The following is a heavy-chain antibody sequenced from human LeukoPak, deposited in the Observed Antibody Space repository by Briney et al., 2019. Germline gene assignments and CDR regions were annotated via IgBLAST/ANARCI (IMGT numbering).Heavy chain of an antibody. CDR2: ISVSGGST. D-gene: IGHD5-12*01. J-gene: IGHJ4*02. CDR3: AKRGQVTTTRDFDY. V-gene: IGHV3-23*01. Sequence: GGSLRLSCAASGFTFSSYAMSWVRQAPGKGLEWVSVISVSGGSTYYADSVKGRFTISRDNSKNTLYLQMNSLRAEDTAVYYCAKRGQVTTTRDFDYWGQGILVTVSS. CDR1: GFTFSSYA.